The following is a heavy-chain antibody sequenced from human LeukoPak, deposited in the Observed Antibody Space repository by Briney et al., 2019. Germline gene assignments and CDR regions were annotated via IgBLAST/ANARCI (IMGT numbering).Heavy chain of an antibody. J-gene: IGHJ4*02. CDR1: GGSISSGSYY. V-gene: IGHV4-61*02. D-gene: IGHD2-15*01. Sequence: SQTLSLTCTVSGGSISSGSYYWSWIRQPAGKGLEWIGRIYTSGSTNYNPSLKSRVTISVDTSTNQFSLKLSSVTAADTAVYYCARGPTYCSSSSCLQGEWGQGTLVTVSS. CDR3: ARGPTYCSSSSCLQGE. CDR2: IYTSGST.